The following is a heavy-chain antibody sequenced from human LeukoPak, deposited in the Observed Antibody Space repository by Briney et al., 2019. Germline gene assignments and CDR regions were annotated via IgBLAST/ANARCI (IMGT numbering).Heavy chain of an antibody. D-gene: IGHD2-15*01. J-gene: IGHJ4*02. CDR1: GFTFSSYG. CDR2: ISYDGSNK. Sequence: GSLRLSCAASGFTFSSYGMHWVRQAPGKGLEWVAVISYDGSNKYYADSVKGRFTISRDNSKNTPYLQMNSLRAEDTAVYYCAKAPVTTCRGAFCYPFDYWGLGTLVTVSS. CDR3: AKAPVTTCRGAFCYPFDY. V-gene: IGHV3-30*18.